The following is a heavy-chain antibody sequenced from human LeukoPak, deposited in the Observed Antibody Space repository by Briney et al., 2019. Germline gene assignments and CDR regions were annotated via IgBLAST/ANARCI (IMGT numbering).Heavy chain of an antibody. CDR1: GGSFSGYY. J-gene: IGHJ4*02. Sequence: PSETLSLTCAVYGGSFSGYYWSWIRQPPGKGLEWIGEINHSGSTNYNPSLKSRVTISVDTSKNQFSLKLSSVTAADTAVYYCARGSKGYYYDSSGYYTGCFDYWGQGTLVTVSS. CDR2: INHSGST. D-gene: IGHD3-22*01. CDR3: ARGSKGYYYDSSGYYTGCFDY. V-gene: IGHV4-34*01.